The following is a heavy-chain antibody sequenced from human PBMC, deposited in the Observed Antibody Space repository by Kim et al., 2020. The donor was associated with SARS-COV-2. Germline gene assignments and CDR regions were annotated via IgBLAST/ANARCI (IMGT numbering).Heavy chain of an antibody. Sequence: SETLSLTCTVSGGTVSSGSYYWSWIRQPPGKGLEWIGYIYYSGSTNYNPSLKSRVTISVDTSKNQFSLKLSSVTAADTAVYYCARVNASYYGMDVWGQGTTVTVSS. J-gene: IGHJ6*02. CDR1: GGTVSSGSYY. CDR2: IYYSGST. CDR3: ARVNASYYGMDV. V-gene: IGHV4-61*01.